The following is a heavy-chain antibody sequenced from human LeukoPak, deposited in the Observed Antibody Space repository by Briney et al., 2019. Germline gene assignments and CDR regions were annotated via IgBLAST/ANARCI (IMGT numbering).Heavy chain of an antibody. CDR3: ATDRGWRTSGYYLYYFEY. CDR1: GFTFYNYA. J-gene: IGHJ4*02. Sequence: PGGSLRLSCAASGFTFYNYAMSWVRQAPGKGLEWVASIKHDGSEKYYVDSVRGRFTISRDNTKNSLYLQMSSLRAEDTAVYYCATDRGWRTSGYYLYYFEYWGQGTLVTFSS. CDR2: IKHDGSEK. D-gene: IGHD3-3*01. V-gene: IGHV3-7*01.